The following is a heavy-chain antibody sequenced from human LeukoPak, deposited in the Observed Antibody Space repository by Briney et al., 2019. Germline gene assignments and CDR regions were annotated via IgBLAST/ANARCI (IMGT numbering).Heavy chain of an antibody. Sequence: SETLSLTCAVYGGSFSGYYWSWIRQPPGKGLEWIGEINHSGSTNYNPSLKSRVTISVDTSKNQFSLKLSSVTAADTAVYYCARGRIAVAGAYYWGQGTLVTVSS. CDR3: ARGRIAVAGAYY. J-gene: IGHJ4*02. D-gene: IGHD6-19*01. V-gene: IGHV4-34*01. CDR2: INHSGST. CDR1: GGSFSGYY.